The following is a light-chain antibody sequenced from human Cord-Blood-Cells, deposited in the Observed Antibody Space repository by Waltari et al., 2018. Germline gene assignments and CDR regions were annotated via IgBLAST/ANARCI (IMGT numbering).Light chain of an antibody. CDR3: QQYNSYPLT. Sequence: DIQMTQSPSALSASVGDRVTITCRASQGIRNYLAWFQQKPVKAPKSLIYASPGLQSGAPSKFSGSGSGTDFTLTISRLQPEDFATYYCQQYNSYPLTFGQGTKVEIK. CDR1: QGIRNY. CDR2: ASP. J-gene: IGKJ1*01. V-gene: IGKV1-16*02.